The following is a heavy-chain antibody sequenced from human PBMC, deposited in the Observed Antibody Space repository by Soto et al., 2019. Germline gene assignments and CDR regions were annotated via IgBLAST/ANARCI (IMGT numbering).Heavy chain of an antibody. V-gene: IGHV5-51*01. J-gene: IGHJ3*02. D-gene: IGHD2-2*01. CDR3: FSSSVGDSKAFEI. CDR2: IYPGDSDT. CDR1: AYRFTRHW. Sequence: DALKISCNGSAYRFTRHWIGLGRQMPGNGLEWMGIIYPGDSDTRYSPSFQGQVTISADKSISTAYLQWSSLKASDTAMYYCFSSSVGDSKAFEIWGQATMLTLS.